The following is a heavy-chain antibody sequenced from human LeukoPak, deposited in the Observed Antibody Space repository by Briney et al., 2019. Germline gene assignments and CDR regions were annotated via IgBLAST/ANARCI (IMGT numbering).Heavy chain of an antibody. Sequence: GGSLRLSCAASGFTFSNYYMSRVRQAPGKGLDWVASIKQDGSETYYVGSVKGRFTISRDNANNSLFLQMNSLRAEDTAVYYCAKHSSGSYGPLDYWGQGTLVTVSS. V-gene: IGHV3-7*03. CDR1: GFTFSNYY. J-gene: IGHJ4*02. D-gene: IGHD1-26*01. CDR2: IKQDGSET. CDR3: AKHSSGSYGPLDY.